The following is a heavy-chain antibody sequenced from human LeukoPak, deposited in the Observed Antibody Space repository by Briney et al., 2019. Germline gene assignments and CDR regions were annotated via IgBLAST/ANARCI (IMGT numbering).Heavy chain of an antibody. CDR2: IYPGDSDT. D-gene: IGHD3-16*01. Sequence: GESLKISCKGSGYSFTSYWIGWVRHMPGKGLEWMGIIYPGDSDTRYSPSFQGQVTISADKSINTAYLQWVSLKASDTAMYYCAGGGRYDYVWGSYAFDYWGQGTLVTVSS. CDR3: AGGGRYDYVWGSYAFDY. J-gene: IGHJ4*02. CDR1: GYSFTSYW. V-gene: IGHV5-51*01.